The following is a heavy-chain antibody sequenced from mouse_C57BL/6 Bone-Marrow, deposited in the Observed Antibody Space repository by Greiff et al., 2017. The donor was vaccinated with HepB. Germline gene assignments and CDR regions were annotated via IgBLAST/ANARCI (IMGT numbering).Heavy chain of an antibody. CDR3: AKLDLDSSGYDYAMDY. Sequence: VQLVESGPGLVAPSQSLSITCTVSGFSLTSYGVDWVRQPPGKGLEWLGVIWGGGSTNYTSALMSRLSISKDNSKSQVFLKMNSLQTDDTAMYYGAKLDLDSSGYDYAMDYWGQGTSVTVSS. V-gene: IGHV2-9*01. D-gene: IGHD3-2*02. J-gene: IGHJ4*01. CDR2: IWGGGST. CDR1: GFSLTSYG.